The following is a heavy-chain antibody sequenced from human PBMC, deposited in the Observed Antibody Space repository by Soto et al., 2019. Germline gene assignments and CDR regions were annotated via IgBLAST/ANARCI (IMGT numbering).Heavy chain of an antibody. D-gene: IGHD2-15*01. V-gene: IGHV3-48*03. J-gene: IGHJ3*01. Sequence: EAELVESGGGLVQPGGSLTLSCAASGFIFSDYEVDWVRQAPGRGPEWISYMSDGGTIIYYAASVKGRFTNSRDDAKKALNLHMVNLRVDDTASYFCVKEYCPWGTCFDAFDLWGQGTVVTVSS. CDR2: MSDGGTII. CDR1: GFIFSDYE. CDR3: VKEYCPWGTCFDAFDL.